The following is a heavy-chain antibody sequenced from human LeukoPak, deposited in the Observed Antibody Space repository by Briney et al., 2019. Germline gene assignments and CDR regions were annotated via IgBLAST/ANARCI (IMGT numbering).Heavy chain of an antibody. CDR2: ISGSGGST. D-gene: IGHD3-9*01. CDR3: AKDQYILTGNFDY. Sequence: GGSLRLSCAASGFTFSSYAMNWVRQAPGKGLEWVSAISGSGGSTYYADSVKGRFTISRDNSKNTLYLQMNSLRAEDTAVYYCAKDQYILTGNFDYWGQGTLVTVSS. V-gene: IGHV3-23*01. J-gene: IGHJ4*02. CDR1: GFTFSSYA.